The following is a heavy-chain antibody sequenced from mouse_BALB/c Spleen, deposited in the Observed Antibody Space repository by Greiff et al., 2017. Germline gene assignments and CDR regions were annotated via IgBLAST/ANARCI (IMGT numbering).Heavy chain of an antibody. Sequence: VKLMESGAELVRPGSSVKISCKASGFAFSSYWMNWVKQRPGQGLEWIGQIYPGDGDTNYNGKFKGKATLTADKSSSTAYMQLSSLTSEDSAVYFCARDYYDGSSSYAMDYWGQGTSVTVSS. CDR3: ARDYYDGSSSYAMDY. V-gene: IGHV1-80*01. CDR1: GFAFSSYW. D-gene: IGHD1-1*01. CDR2: IYPGDGDT. J-gene: IGHJ4*01.